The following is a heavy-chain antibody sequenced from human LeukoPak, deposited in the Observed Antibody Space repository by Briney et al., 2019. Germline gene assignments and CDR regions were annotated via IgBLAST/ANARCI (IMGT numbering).Heavy chain of an antibody. V-gene: IGHV4-39*01. J-gene: IGHJ4*02. CDR2: IYYSGSS. CDR1: GGSISSTGYY. D-gene: IGHD5-18*01. Sequence: PSETLSLTCTVSGGSISSTGYYWGWIRQPPGKGLEWIGSIYYSGSSYYIPSLKSRVTISVDTSKNQFSLKLSSVTAADTAVYYCARHRGYTYGYLDYWGQGNLVTVSS. CDR3: ARHRGYTYGYLDY.